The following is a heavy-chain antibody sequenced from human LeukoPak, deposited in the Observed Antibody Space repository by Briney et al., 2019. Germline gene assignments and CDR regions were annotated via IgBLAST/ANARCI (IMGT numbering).Heavy chain of an antibody. J-gene: IGHJ5*02. CDR3: ARDRVTGTHNWFDR. V-gene: IGHV4-31*03. Sequence: SETLSLTCTVSGVSISSGGYYWSWIRQHPGKGLEWIGYIYYSGSTYYNPSLKSRVTISVDTSKNQFSLKLSSVTAADTAVYYCARDRVTGTHNWFDRWGQGTMVTVSS. CDR1: GVSISSGGYY. D-gene: IGHD1-7*01. CDR2: IYYSGST.